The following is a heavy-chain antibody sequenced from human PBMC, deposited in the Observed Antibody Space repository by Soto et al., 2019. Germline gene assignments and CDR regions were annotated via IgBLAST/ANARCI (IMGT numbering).Heavy chain of an antibody. Sequence: VQLVESGGGVVQPGTSLRLSCAASGFTFNTYGMHWVRQAPGKGLEWVAFISYDGSNEYYADSVKGRFTISRDNSKNTVFLQMNSLRGEDTAVYYCAKSLAVAAGWFDPWGQGALVTVSS. V-gene: IGHV3-30*18. CDR1: GFTFNTYG. CDR2: ISYDGSNE. D-gene: IGHD6-19*01. CDR3: AKSLAVAAGWFDP. J-gene: IGHJ5*02.